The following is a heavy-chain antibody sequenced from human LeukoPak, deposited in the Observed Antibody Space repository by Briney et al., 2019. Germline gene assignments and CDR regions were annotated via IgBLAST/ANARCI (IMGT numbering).Heavy chain of an antibody. CDR1: GFTFSGSA. CDR2: IRNKANSYAT. D-gene: IGHD3-22*01. J-gene: IGHJ6*02. Sequence: GGSLRLSCAASGFTFSGSAMHWVRQASGKGLEWVGRIRNKANSYATAFAASVKGRFTTSRDDSKNTAYLQMNSLKTEDTAVYCCTGGYYQSYYYYGMDVWGQGTTVTVSS. CDR3: TGGYYQSYYYYGMDV. V-gene: IGHV3-73*01.